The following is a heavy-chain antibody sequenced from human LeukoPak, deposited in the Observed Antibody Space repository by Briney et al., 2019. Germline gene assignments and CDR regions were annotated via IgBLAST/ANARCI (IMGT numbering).Heavy chain of an antibody. V-gene: IGHV3-21*01. CDR3: ARDVAVAGEEDY. Sequence: GGSLRLSCAASGFTFSSYTMHWIRQAPGKGLEWVSSISGSNSYIFYADSVKGRFTVSRDNAKDSLYLQMNSLRAEDTAVYYCARDVAVAGEEDYWGQGTLVTVSS. J-gene: IGHJ4*02. CDR2: ISGSNSYI. D-gene: IGHD6-19*01. CDR1: GFTFSSYT.